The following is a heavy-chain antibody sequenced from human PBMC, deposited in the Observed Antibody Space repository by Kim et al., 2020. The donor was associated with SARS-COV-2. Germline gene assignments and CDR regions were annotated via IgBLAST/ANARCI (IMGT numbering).Heavy chain of an antibody. CDR2: MNPNSGNT. V-gene: IGHV1-8*01. CDR3: ARAVRGSGFGVVIIRAYYMDV. J-gene: IGHJ6*03. CDR1: GYTFTSYD. D-gene: IGHD3-3*01. Sequence: ASVKVSCKASGYTFTSYDINWVRQATGQGHEWMGWMNPNSGNTGYAQKFQGRVTMTRNTSISTAYMELSSLRSEDTAVYYCARAVRGSGFGVVIIRAYYMDVWGKGTTVTVSS.